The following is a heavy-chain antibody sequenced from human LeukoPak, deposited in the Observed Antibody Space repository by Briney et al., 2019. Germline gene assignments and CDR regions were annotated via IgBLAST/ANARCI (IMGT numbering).Heavy chain of an antibody. CDR2: ISGSGGST. V-gene: IGHV3-23*01. D-gene: IGHD4-17*01. CDR3: ARDRNFGDYAGDFDY. CDR1: AFTFSSYT. J-gene: IGHJ4*02. Sequence: GGSLRLSCAASAFTFSSYTMSWVRQAPGKGLEWVSAISGSGGSTYYADSVKGRFTISRDNSKNTLYLRMNSLRAEDTALYYCARDRNFGDYAGDFDYWGQGTLVTVSS.